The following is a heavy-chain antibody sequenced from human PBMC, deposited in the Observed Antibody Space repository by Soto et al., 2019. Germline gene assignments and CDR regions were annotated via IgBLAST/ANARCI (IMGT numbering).Heavy chain of an antibody. V-gene: IGHV1-69*13. D-gene: IGHD3-3*01. CDR2: IIPIFGTA. CDR1: GGTFSSDA. J-gene: IGHJ5*02. Sequence: SLKVSCKASGGTFSSDAISWVRLAHGQGLEWMGGIIPIFGTANYAQKFQGRVTITADESTSTAYMELSSLRSEDTAVYYCARGTYTIFGVVSSPVWGFDPWGQGTLVTVSS. CDR3: ARGTYTIFGVVSSPVWGFDP.